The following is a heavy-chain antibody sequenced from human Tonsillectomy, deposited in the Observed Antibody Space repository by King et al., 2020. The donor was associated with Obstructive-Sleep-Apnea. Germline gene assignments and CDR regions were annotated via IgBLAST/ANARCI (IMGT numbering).Heavy chain of an antibody. CDR2: IYHSGST. D-gene: IGHD2-2*01. CDR1: GYSISSGYY. V-gene: IGHV4-38-2*02. J-gene: IGHJ6*02. CDR3: ARGLRYCSSTSCANYYYYGMDV. Sequence: QLQESGPGLVKPSETLSLTCTVSGYSISSGYYWGWIRQPPGKGLEWIGSIYHSGSTYYNPSLQSRVTISVDTSKNQFALKLCSVTAADTAVYYCARGLRYCSSTSCANYYYYGMDVWGQGTTVTVSS.